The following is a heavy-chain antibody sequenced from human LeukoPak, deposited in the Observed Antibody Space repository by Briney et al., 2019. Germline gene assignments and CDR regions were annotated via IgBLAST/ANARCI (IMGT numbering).Heavy chain of an antibody. CDR1: GGSISSGDYY. CDR2: IYYSGST. Sequence: SETLSLTCTVSGGSISSGDYYWSWIRQPPGKGLEWIGYIYYSGSTYYNPSLKSRVTISVDTSKNQFSLKLSSVTAADTAVYYCARVTGYYDSSNFGYWGQGTLVTVSS. D-gene: IGHD3-22*01. CDR3: ARVTGYYDSSNFGY. J-gene: IGHJ4*02. V-gene: IGHV4-30-4*01.